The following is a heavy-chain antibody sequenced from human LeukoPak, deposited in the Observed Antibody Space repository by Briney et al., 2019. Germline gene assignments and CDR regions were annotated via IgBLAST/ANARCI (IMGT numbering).Heavy chain of an antibody. CDR1: GYTFTSYG. J-gene: IGHJ6*02. CDR2: ISAYNGNT. D-gene: IGHD2-2*01. CDR3: ARGGYCSSTSCKSLRYYYGMDV. Sequence: ASVKVSCKASGYTFTSYGISWVRQAPGQGLEWMGWISAYNGNTNYAQKLQGRVTTATDTSTSTAYMELRSLRSDDTAVYYCARGGYCSSTSCKSLRYYYGMDVWGQGTTVTVSS. V-gene: IGHV1-18*01.